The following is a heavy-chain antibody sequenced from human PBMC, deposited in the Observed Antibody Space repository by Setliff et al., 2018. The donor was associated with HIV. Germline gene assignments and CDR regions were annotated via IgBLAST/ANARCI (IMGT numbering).Heavy chain of an antibody. CDR1: GGSIRSYY. Sequence: SETLSLTCTVSGGSIRSYYWSWIRQPPGKGLEWVGYIYYSGSTYYNPSLKSRVTISVDTSKNQFSLKLSSVTAADTAVYYCARGGSRGSWYWDYWGQGTLVTVS. V-gene: IGHV4-59*12. CDR3: ARGGSRGSWYWDY. CDR2: IYYSGST. D-gene: IGHD6-13*01. J-gene: IGHJ4*02.